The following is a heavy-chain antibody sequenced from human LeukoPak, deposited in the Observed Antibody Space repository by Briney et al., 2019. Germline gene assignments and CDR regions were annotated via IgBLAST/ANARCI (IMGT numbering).Heavy chain of an antibody. Sequence: GSSVKVSCKASGGTFSSYAISWVRQAPGQGLEWMGGIIPIFGTANYAQKFQGRVTIATDESTSTAYMELSSLRSEDTAVYYCAREIGAEGFGFGYWGQGTLVTVSS. CDR3: AREIGAEGFGFGY. CDR1: GGTFSSYA. CDR2: IIPIFGTA. D-gene: IGHD3-10*01. V-gene: IGHV1-69*05. J-gene: IGHJ4*02.